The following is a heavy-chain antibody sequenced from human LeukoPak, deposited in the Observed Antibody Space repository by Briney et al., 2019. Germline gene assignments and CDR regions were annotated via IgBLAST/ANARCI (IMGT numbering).Heavy chain of an antibody. CDR2: IYYSGST. CDR3: ARHVSGSWRTEYFQH. V-gene: IGHV4-59*08. CDR1: GGSISSYY. J-gene: IGHJ1*01. Sequence: SETLSLTCTVSGGSISSYYWSWIRQPPGKGLEWIGYIYYSGSTNYNPSLKSRVTISVDTSKNQFSLKPSSVTAADTAVYYCARHVSGSWRTEYFQHWGQGTLVTVSS. D-gene: IGHD6-13*01.